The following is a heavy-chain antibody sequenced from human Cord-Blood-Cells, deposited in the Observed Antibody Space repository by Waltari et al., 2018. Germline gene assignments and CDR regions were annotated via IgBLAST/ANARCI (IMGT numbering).Heavy chain of an antibody. CDR2: IYTSGST. CDR3: ARPTSSSSWYFDL. D-gene: IGHD6-6*01. V-gene: IGHV4-61*09. J-gene: IGHJ2*01. Sequence: QVQLQESGPGLVKPSQTLSLPCTVAGGSISSGSLYWSWLRQPAGKGLEWIGYIYTSGSTNYNPSLKSRVTISVDTSKNQFSLKLSSVTAADTAVYYCARPTSSSSWYFDLWGRGTLVTVSS. CDR1: GGSISSGSLY.